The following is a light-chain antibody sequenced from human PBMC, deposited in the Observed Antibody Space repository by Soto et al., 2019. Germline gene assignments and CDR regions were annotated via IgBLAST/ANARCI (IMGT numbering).Light chain of an antibody. J-gene: IGKJ1*01. V-gene: IGKV3-15*01. CDR2: GAS. CDR3: QQYNNWPRT. CDR1: QSVSSN. Sequence: EIVVTKSPATLSVSPGERATLSCRASQSVSSNLAWYQQKPGQAPRLLIYGASTRATGIPARFSGSGSGTEFTLTISSLQSEDFAVYYCQQYNNWPRTFGQRTKVDIK.